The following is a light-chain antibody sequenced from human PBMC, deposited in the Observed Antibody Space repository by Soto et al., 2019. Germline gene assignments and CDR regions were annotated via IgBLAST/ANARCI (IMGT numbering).Light chain of an antibody. Sequence: QSALTQPASVSGSPGQSISISCSGTSRDIGAYNYVSWYLQHPGKAPKLMIYEVNKRPSGVPDRFSGSKSGYTASLTVSGLQTEDEAFYYCSSSAGIYHYLVFGGGTKLTVL. V-gene: IGLV2-8*01. CDR3: SSSAGIYHYLV. CDR2: EVN. J-gene: IGLJ3*02. CDR1: SRDIGAYNY.